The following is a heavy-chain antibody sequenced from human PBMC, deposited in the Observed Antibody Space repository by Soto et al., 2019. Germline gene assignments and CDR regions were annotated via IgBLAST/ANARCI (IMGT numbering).Heavy chain of an antibody. Sequence: EVQLLESGGGLVQPGGSLRLSCAASGFTFSRYSISWVRQAPGKGVEWGSGISGSGDSTYYADSVKGRFTISRDNSKNXXYLQMNSLRAEDTAVYYCAKGVPGIAVAGTGYFQHWGQGTLVTVSS. D-gene: IGHD6-19*01. J-gene: IGHJ1*01. CDR3: AKGVPGIAVAGTGYFQH. V-gene: IGHV3-23*01. CDR1: GFTFSRYS. CDR2: ISGSGDST.